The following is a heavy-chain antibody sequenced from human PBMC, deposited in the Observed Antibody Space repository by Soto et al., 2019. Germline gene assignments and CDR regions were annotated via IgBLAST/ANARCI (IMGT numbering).Heavy chain of an antibody. D-gene: IGHD1-1*01. J-gene: IGHJ6*02. CDR3: ARGNTGTLDWMDLYYYYYGMDV. V-gene: IGHV1-69*12. CDR2: IIPIFGTA. CDR1: GGTFSSYA. Sequence: QVQLVQSGAEVKKPGSSVKVSCKASGGTFSSYAISWVRQAPGQGLEWMGGIIPIFGTANYAQKFQGRVTITADASTSTAYMELSSLRSEDTAVYYCARGNTGTLDWMDLYYYYYGMDVWGPGTTVTVSS.